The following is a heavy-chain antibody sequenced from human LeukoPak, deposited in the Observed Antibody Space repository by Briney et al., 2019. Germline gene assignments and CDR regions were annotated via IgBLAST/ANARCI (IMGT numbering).Heavy chain of an antibody. CDR3: ARGYNYGTF. J-gene: IGHJ4*02. CDR2: IKQYGREK. V-gene: IGHV3-7*04. D-gene: IGHD5-18*01. Sequence: GGSLRLSWAASGFTFSSYWMRWVRQAPGKWREWVANIKQYGREKYYVDSVKGRFTISRDNAKNSLYLQINSLRAEDTAVYYCARGYNYGTFWGQGPLVTVSS. CDR1: GFTFSSYW.